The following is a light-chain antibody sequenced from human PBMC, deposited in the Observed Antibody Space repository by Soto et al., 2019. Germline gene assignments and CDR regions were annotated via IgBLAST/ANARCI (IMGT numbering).Light chain of an antibody. J-gene: IGLJ2*01. CDR2: RNN. V-gene: IGLV1-47*01. CDR1: SSNIGSNY. Sequence: QSVLTQPPSASGTPGQRVTISCSGSSSNIGSNYVYWYQQLPGTAPKLLIYRNNQRPSGVPDRFSGSTSGTSASLAISGLRSEDEADYYCAAWDDSLSGGVFGGGTKLTVL. CDR3: AAWDDSLSGGV.